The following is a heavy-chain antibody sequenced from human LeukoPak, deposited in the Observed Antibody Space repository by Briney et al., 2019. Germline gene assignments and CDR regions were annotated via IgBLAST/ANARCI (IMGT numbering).Heavy chain of an antibody. CDR2: IYYSGST. V-gene: IGHV4-61*01. CDR1: GGSVSSGSYY. J-gene: IGHJ4*02. Sequence: SETLSLTCTVSGGSVSSGSYYWSWIRQPPGKGLEWIGYIYYSGSTNYNPSLKSRVTISVDTSKNQFSLKLSSVTAADTAVYYCARGDPYGDYIHFDYWGRGTLVTVSS. D-gene: IGHD4-17*01. CDR3: ARGDPYGDYIHFDY.